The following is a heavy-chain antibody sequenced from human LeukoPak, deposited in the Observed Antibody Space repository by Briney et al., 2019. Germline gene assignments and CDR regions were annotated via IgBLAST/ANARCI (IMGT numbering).Heavy chain of an antibody. CDR1: GGTFSSYA. V-gene: IGHV1-69*13. CDR3: ARHHDVDTAMYSPFDY. D-gene: IGHD5-18*01. J-gene: IGHJ4*02. Sequence: ASVKVSCKASGGTFSSYAISWVRQPPGQGLEWMGGFIPIFGTANYAQKFQGRVRITVDESKGTVYMELNSLRCEDRAVYYCARHHDVDTAMYSPFDYWGQGTLVTVSS. CDR2: FIPIFGTA.